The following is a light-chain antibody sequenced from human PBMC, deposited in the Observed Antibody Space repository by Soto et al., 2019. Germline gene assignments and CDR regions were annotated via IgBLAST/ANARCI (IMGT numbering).Light chain of an antibody. Sequence: EIVLTQSPGTLSSSPGERATLSCRASQSVGSRYIAWYQQKAGQAPRLLIYGASNRATGIPDWFSGGGSGTDFTPAISGLEPEDFAVCYCQQYSGSLPWTFGQGTKLEIK. CDR3: QQYSGSLPWT. CDR2: GAS. V-gene: IGKV3-20*01. J-gene: IGKJ2*02. CDR1: QSVGSRY.